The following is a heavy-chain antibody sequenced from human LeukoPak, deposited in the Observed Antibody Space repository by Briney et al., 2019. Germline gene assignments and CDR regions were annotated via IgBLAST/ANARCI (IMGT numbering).Heavy chain of an antibody. CDR2: ISSSSSYI. V-gene: IGHV3-21*01. Sequence: GGSLRLSCAASGFTFSSYSMNWVRQAPGKGLEWVSSISSSSSYIYYADSVKGRFTISRDNAKNSLYLQMNSLRAEDTAVYYWARELGPWGVRGVIIEPNDYWGQGTLVTVSS. CDR1: GFTFSSYS. J-gene: IGHJ4*02. CDR3: ARELGPWGVRGVIIEPNDY. D-gene: IGHD3-10*01.